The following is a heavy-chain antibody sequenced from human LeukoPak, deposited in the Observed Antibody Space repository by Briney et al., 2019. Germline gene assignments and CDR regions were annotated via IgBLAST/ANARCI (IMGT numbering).Heavy chain of an antibody. CDR1: GGSISSYY. CDR3: ARVFSAGTGTNFDY. D-gene: IGHD6-19*01. CDR2: IYYSGST. J-gene: IGHJ4*02. Sequence: PSETLSLTCTVSGGSISSYYWSWVRQPPGKGLEWIGYIYYSGSTNYNPSLKSRVTISVDTSKNQFSLKLSSVTAADTAVYYCARVFSAGTGTNFDYWGQGTLVTVSS. V-gene: IGHV4-59*01.